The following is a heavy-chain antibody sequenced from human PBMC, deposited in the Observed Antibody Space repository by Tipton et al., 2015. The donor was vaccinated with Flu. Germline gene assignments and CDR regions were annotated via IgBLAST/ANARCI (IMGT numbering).Heavy chain of an antibody. Sequence: GLVKPSQTLSLTCAISGDSVSSNSAAWNWIRQSPSRGLEWLGRTYYRSKWYNDYVVSVKSRITINPDTSKNQFSLQLNSVTPEDTAVYYCARGAIGDYYGSGVPYGMDVWGQGTTVTVSS. CDR1: GDSVSSNSAA. CDR2: TYYRSKWYN. CDR3: ARGAIGDYYGSGVPYGMDV. V-gene: IGHV6-1*01. J-gene: IGHJ6*02. D-gene: IGHD3-10*01.